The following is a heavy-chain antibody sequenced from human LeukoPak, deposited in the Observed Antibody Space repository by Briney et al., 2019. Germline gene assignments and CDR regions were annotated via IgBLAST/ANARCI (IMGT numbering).Heavy chain of an antibody. D-gene: IGHD3-10*01. CDR1: GFTFSNAW. V-gene: IGHV4-59*12. Sequence: PGGSLGLSCAASGFTFSNAWMSWVRQAPGKGLEWIGTIYYSGSTYYNPSLKSRVTISVDTSKNQFFLKLTSVTAADTALYYCARIRNTVIRGNIYDFWGQGTLVTVSS. CDR3: ARIRNTVIRGNIYDF. CDR2: IYYSGST. J-gene: IGHJ4*02.